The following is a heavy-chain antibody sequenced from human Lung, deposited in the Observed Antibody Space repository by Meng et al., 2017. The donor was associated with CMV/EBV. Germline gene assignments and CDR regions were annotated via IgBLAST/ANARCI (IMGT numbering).Heavy chain of an antibody. CDR2: IYYSGST. V-gene: IGHV4-31*03. Sequence: SXTLSLXCTVSGGSFSGGYYWSWIRQYPGKGLELIGYIYYSGSTNYNPSLKSRVTMSIDTSKNQFSLKLTSVTAADTAVYYCARSKGYCSGGSCISRFDPWGQGTPVTVSS. CDR3: ARSKGYCSGGSCISRFDP. D-gene: IGHD2-15*01. J-gene: IGHJ5*02. CDR1: GGSFSGGYY.